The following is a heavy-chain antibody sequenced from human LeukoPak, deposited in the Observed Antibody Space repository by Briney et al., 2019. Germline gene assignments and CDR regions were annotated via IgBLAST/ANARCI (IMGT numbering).Heavy chain of an antibody. V-gene: IGHV3-48*01. Sequence: GGSLRLSCAASGFTFSSYSMNWVRQAPGKGLEWVSYISSSSSTIYYADSVKGRFTISRDNAKNSLYLQMNSLRAEDTAVYYCARDGSYYDSSGYLFYFGYWGQGTLVTVSS. D-gene: IGHD3-22*01. CDR1: GFTFSSYS. CDR2: ISSSSSTI. CDR3: ARDGSYYDSSGYLFYFGY. J-gene: IGHJ4*02.